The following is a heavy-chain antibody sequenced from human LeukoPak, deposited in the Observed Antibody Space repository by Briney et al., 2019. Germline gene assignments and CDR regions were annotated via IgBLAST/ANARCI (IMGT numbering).Heavy chain of an antibody. Sequence: QPGGSLRLSCAASGFPFSSYTMHWVRQAPGKGLEWVAIISYDGSNKYYADSVKGRFSISRDNSKSTLYLQMNSLTAEDTAMYYCTRDQLSVAADYWGQGTLVTVSS. CDR3: TRDQLSVAADY. CDR1: GFPFSSYT. CDR2: ISYDGSNK. V-gene: IGHV3-30*04. D-gene: IGHD6-19*01. J-gene: IGHJ4*01.